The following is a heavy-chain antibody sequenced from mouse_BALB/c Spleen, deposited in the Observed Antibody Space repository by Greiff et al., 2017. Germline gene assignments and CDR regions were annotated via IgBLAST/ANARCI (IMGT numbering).Heavy chain of an antibody. J-gene: IGHJ4*01. CDR2: IYPGDGDT. CDR1: GYTFTSYW. CDR3: ARLRYGNGAMDY. Sequence: QVQLKQSGAELARPGASVKLSCKASGYTFTSYWMQWVKQRPGQGLEWIGAIYPGDGDTRYTQKFKGKATLTADKSSSTAYMQLSSLASEDSAVYYCARLRYGNGAMDYWGQGTSVTVSS. D-gene: IGHD2-10*02. V-gene: IGHV1-87*01.